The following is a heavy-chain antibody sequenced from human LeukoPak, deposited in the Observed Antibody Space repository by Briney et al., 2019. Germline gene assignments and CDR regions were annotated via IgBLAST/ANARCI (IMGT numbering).Heavy chain of an antibody. D-gene: IGHD5/OR15-5a*01. CDR2: INHSGST. Sequence: PSETLSLTCAVYGGSFSGYYWSWIRQPPGKGLERIGEINHSGSTNYNPSLKSRVTISVDTSKNQFSLKLSSVTAADTAVYFCARLSPSPDYWGQGTLVTVSS. J-gene: IGHJ4*02. CDR1: GGSFSGYY. V-gene: IGHV4-34*01. CDR3: ARLSPSPDY.